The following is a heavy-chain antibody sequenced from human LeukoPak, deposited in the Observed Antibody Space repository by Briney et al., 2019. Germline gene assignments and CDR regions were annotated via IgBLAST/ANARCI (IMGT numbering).Heavy chain of an antibody. CDR1: GFTFDDYG. V-gene: IGHV3-20*04. J-gene: IGHJ6*03. D-gene: IGHD1-26*01. Sequence: TGGSLRLSCAASGFTFDDYGMSWVRQAPGKGLEWVSGINWNGGSTGYADSVKGRFTISRDNAKNSLYLQMNSLRAEDTAVYYCAKDSKIVGPTFRSYHYMDVWGKGTTVTVSS. CDR2: INWNGGST. CDR3: AKDSKIVGPTFRSYHYMDV.